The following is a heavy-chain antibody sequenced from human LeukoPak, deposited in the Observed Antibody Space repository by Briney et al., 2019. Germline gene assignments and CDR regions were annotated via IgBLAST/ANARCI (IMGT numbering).Heavy chain of an antibody. CDR3: AKDLGSSGWYIDY. CDR1: GFTFSTYG. CDR2: NSGGSS. V-gene: IGHV3-23*01. J-gene: IGHJ4*02. Sequence: GGSLRLSCAASGFTFSTYGVYWVRQAPGKGLEWVSSNSGGSSYYADSVKGRFTISRDNSKNTLYRQMNSLRAEDTAVYYCAKDLGSSGWYIDYWGQGTLVTVSS. D-gene: IGHD6-19*01.